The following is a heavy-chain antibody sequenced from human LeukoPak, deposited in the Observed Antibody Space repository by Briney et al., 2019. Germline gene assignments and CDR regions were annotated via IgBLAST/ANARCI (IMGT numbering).Heavy chain of an antibody. J-gene: IGHJ4*02. CDR2: IKQDGNEK. V-gene: IGHV3-7*04. CDR3: ARDLGYCSGGSCYSYYFDS. D-gene: IGHD2-15*01. CDR1: GFTFSTYW. Sequence: GGSLRLSCAASGFTFSTYWMSWVRQAPGKGLEWVANIKQDGNEKYYVDSVKGRFTVSRDNAKDSLHLQMNSLRAEDTAVYYCARDLGYCSGGSCYSYYFDSWGQGTLVTVSS.